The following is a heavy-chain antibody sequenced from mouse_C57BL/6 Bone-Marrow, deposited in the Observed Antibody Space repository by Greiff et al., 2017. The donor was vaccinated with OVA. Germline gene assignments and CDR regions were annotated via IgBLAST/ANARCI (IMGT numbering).Heavy chain of an antibody. CDR2: ISDGGSYT. J-gene: IGHJ2*01. CDR3: ARDRALWLRDY. D-gene: IGHD2-2*01. CDR1: GFTFSSYA. Sequence: DVMLVESGGGLVKPGGSLKLSCAASGFTFSSYAMSWVRQTPEKRLEWVATISDGGSYTYYPDNVKGRFTISRDNAKNNLYLQMSHLKSEDTAMYYCARDRALWLRDYGGQGTTLTVSS. V-gene: IGHV5-4*01.